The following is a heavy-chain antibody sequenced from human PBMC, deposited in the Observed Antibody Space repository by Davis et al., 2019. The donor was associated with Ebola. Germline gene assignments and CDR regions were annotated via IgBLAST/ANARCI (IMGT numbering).Heavy chain of an antibody. CDR1: GGSISSYY. CDR3: ARDIAVAGTLAGGMDV. D-gene: IGHD6-19*01. Sequence: SETLSLTCTVSGGSISSYYWSWIRQPPWKGLEWIGYIYYSGSTNYNPSLKSRVTISVDKSKNQFSLKLSSVTAADTAVYYCARDIAVAGTLAGGMDVWGQGTTVTVSS. V-gene: IGHV4-59*12. J-gene: IGHJ6*02. CDR2: IYYSGST.